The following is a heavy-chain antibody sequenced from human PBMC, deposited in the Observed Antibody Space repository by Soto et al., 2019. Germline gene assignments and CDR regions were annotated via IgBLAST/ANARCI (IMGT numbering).Heavy chain of an antibody. CDR1: GFTFSSYS. CDR2: ISSSSSYI. J-gene: IGHJ6*02. D-gene: IGHD6-19*01. Sequence: GGSLRLSCAASGFTFSSYSMNWVRQAPGKGLEWVSSISSSSSYIYYADSVKGRFTISRDNAKNSLYLQMNSLRAEDTAVYYCARARYSSHVHYYYGMDVWGQGTTVTVSS. CDR3: ARARYSSHVHYYYGMDV. V-gene: IGHV3-21*01.